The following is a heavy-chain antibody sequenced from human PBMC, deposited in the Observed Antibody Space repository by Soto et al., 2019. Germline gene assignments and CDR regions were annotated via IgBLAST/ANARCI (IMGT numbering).Heavy chain of an antibody. D-gene: IGHD3-3*01. CDR1: GGSFKRGSYS. J-gene: IGHJ4*02. CDR3: ARDFAYFDS. CDR2: VYHTERT. V-gene: IGHV4-61*01. Sequence: SETLSLTCTVPGGSFKRGSYSWSWIRQPPGKGLEWIGYVYHTERTSYNPSLKSRVSISMDTSKNQFSLNLDSVTAADTAVYFCARDFAYFDSWGQGTLVTVSS.